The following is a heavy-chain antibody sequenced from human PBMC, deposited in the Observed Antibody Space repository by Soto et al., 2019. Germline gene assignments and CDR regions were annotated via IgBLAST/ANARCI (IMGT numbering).Heavy chain of an antibody. J-gene: IGHJ3*02. CDR1: GFTFGDKY. D-gene: IGHD3-16*01. V-gene: IGHV3-11*01. CDR3: AGQYDPVPRSAFDI. Sequence: PGGSLRLSCAASGFTFGDKYMSWIRQAPGKGLEWLSYISSYDNTIYYADSVKGRFTISRDNAKNSLYLQMNSLRAEDTAVYYCAGQYDPVPRSAFDIWGQGTMGTV. CDR2: ISSYDNTI.